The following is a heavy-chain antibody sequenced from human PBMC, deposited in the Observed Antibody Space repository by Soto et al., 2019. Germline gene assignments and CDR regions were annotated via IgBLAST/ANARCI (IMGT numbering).Heavy chain of an antibody. CDR2: ISYDGSNK. Sequence: GGSLRLSCEASGFTFSSYAMHWVRQAPGKGLEWVAVISYDGSNKYYADSVKGRFTISRDNSKNTLYLQMNSLRAEDTAVYYCARTSGMLAGPVDYWGQGTLVTVSS. CDR1: GFTFSSYA. D-gene: IGHD6-19*01. V-gene: IGHV3-30-3*01. J-gene: IGHJ4*02. CDR3: ARTSGMLAGPVDY.